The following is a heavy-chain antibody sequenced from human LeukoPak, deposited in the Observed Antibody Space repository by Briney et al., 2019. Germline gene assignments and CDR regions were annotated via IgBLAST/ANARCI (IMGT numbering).Heavy chain of an antibody. CDR3: ARQFLGRIFRVGKHFDY. V-gene: IGHV4-61*02. CDR1: GGSISSGSYY. CDR2: IYTSGST. Sequence: TLSLTCTVSGGSISSGSYYWSWIRQPAGKGLECIGRIYTSGSTNYNPSLKSRVTISVDTSKNQFSLKLSSVTAADTAVYYCARQFLGRIFRVGKHFDYWGQGTLVTVSS. J-gene: IGHJ4*02. D-gene: IGHD3-3*01.